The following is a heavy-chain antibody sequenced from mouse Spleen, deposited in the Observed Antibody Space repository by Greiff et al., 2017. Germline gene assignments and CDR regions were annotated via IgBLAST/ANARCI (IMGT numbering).Heavy chain of an antibody. CDR3: ASQSYGNFYAMDY. D-gene: IGHD2-1*01. CDR1: GYTFTDYY. V-gene: IGHV1-26*01. CDR2: INPNNGGT. Sequence: EVKLQQSGPELVKPGASVKISCKASGYTFTDYYMNWVKQSHGKSLEWIGDINPNNGGTSYNQKFKGKATLTVDKSSSTAYMELRSLTSEDSAVYYCASQSYGNFYAMDYWGQGTSVTVSS. J-gene: IGHJ4*01.